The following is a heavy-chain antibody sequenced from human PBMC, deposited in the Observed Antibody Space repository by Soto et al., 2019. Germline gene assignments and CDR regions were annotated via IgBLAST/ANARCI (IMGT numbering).Heavy chain of an antibody. J-gene: IGHJ4*02. V-gene: IGHV3-74*03. CDR1: GFSFSSYW. CDR3: ARDGGVAIVRGYGK. CDR2: IKTDGSRT. Sequence: EAQLVQSGGGLVQPGGSIRLSCAASGFSFSSYWMHWVRQAPGKGLVWVSSIKTDGSRTPYADSVKGRFTISRDNAKNTVVLEMKRLRGEDKGWYYWARDGGVAIVRGYGKGGQG. D-gene: IGHD3-10*02.